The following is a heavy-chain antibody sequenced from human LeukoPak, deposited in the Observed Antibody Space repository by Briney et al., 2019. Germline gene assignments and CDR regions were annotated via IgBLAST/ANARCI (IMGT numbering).Heavy chain of an antibody. CDR3: AGSGYYRRWHYFDY. V-gene: IGHV4-34*01. CDR1: GGSFSVYY. D-gene: IGHD3-3*01. Sequence: SETLSLTCAVYGGSFSVYYWSWIRQPPGKGLEWIGEINHSGSTNYNPSLKSRVTISVDTSKNQFSLKLSSVTAADTAVYYCAGSGYYRRWHYFDYWGQGTLVTVSS. J-gene: IGHJ4*02. CDR2: INHSGST.